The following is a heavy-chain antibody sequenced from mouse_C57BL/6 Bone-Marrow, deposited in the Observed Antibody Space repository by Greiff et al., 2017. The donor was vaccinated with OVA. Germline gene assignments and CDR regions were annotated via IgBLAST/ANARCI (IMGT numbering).Heavy chain of an antibody. CDR3: AIYYSNWGFAMDY. Sequence: QVQLKESGAELARPGASVKLSCKASGYTFTSYGISWVKQRTGQGLEWIGEIYPRSGNTYYNEKFKGKATLTADKSSSTAYMELRSLTSEDSAVYFCAIYYSNWGFAMDYWGQGTSVTVSS. D-gene: IGHD2-5*01. CDR2: IYPRSGNT. V-gene: IGHV1-81*01. CDR1: GYTFTSYG. J-gene: IGHJ4*01.